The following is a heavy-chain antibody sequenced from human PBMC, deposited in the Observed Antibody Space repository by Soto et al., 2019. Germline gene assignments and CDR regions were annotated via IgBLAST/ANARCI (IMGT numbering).Heavy chain of an antibody. CDR3: ASQRPTVTTFDY. V-gene: IGHV4-34*01. CDR1: GGSFNGYY. Sequence: QVQLRQWGAGLVKPSETLSLTCAVYGGSFNGYYWNWIRQPPGKGLEWIGEINHSGSNNYNPSLKSRVSRAVDTSKNQFSLRLSSVTAADTAVYYCASQRPTVTTFDYWGQGTPVTVSS. CDR2: INHSGSN. J-gene: IGHJ4*02. D-gene: IGHD4-17*01.